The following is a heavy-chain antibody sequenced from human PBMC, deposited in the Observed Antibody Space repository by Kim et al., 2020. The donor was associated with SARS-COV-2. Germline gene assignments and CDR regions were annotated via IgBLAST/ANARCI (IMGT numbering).Heavy chain of an antibody. CDR3: AREVVTGNGGLKY. J-gene: IGHJ4*02. Sequence: YADSVEGRFTISRDNAKNMLFLQMKSLRDEDTAVYYCAREVVTGNGGLKYWGQGTLVTVSS. D-gene: IGHD2-21*02. V-gene: IGHV3-74*01.